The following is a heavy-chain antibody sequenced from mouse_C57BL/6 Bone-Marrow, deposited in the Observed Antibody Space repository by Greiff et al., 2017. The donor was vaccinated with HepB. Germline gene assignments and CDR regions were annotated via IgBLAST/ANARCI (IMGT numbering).Heavy chain of an antibody. V-gene: IGHV1-82*01. J-gene: IGHJ4*01. Sequence: VQRVESGPELVKPGASVKISCKASGYAFSSSWMNWVKQRPGKGLEWIGRIYPGDGDTNYNGKFKGKATLTADKSSSTAYMQLSSLTSEDSAVYFCARVYYYGSSSSMDYWGQGTSVTVSS. CDR3: ARVYYYGSSSSMDY. D-gene: IGHD1-1*01. CDR1: GYAFSSSW. CDR2: IYPGDGDT.